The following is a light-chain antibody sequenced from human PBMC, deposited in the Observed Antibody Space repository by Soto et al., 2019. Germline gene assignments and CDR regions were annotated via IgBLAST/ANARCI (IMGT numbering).Light chain of an antibody. J-gene: IGKJ2*03. CDR2: GAS. CDR3: QQYGRSRYS. Sequence: EIVLTQSPGTLSLSPGERATLSCRASQSVSSNYFAWYQQKPGQAPRLLIYGASSRATGIPDRFSGSGSGTHLTLTIRRLEADDFAVYYCQQYGRSRYSFGQGPHLEIK. V-gene: IGKV3-20*01. CDR1: QSVSSNY.